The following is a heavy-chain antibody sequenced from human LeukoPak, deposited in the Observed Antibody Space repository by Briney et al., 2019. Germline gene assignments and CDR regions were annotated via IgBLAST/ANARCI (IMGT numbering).Heavy chain of an antibody. Sequence: PGGSLRLSCAASGFTFSSDAMSWVRQAPGKGLEWVSAISGSDGSAYYAVSVKGRFTISRDNSKNTVYLQMNSLRAEDTAVYYCARDSHYAISGWDFDYWGQGTLVTVSS. CDR1: GFTFSSDA. CDR3: ARDSHYAISGWDFDY. V-gene: IGHV3-23*01. CDR2: ISGSDGSA. J-gene: IGHJ4*02. D-gene: IGHD6-19*01.